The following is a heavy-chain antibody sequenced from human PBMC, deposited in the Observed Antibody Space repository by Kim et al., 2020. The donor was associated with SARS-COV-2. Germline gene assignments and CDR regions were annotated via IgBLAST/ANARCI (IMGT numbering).Heavy chain of an antibody. D-gene: IGHD1-26*01. CDR2: IYYSGST. CDR3: ARGGGTYYPLYYFDY. CDR1: GGSIRRTTYY. Sequence: SETLSLTCTVSGGSIRRTTYYCGWIRQPPGKGLEWIGTIYYSGSTYYNPSLKSRVTISVDTSKNQFSLNLSSVTAADTAVYYCARGGGTYYPLYYFDYWGQGTLVTVSS. J-gene: IGHJ4*02. V-gene: IGHV4-39*07.